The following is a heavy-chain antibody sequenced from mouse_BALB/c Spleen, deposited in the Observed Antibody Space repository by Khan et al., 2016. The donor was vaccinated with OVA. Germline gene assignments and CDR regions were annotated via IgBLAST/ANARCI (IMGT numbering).Heavy chain of an antibody. CDR2: ISSAGDYT. V-gene: IGHV5-6*02. CDR1: GFTFSTYG. Sequence: EVMLVESGGDLVKPGGSLKLSCVASGFTFSTYGMSWVRQIPDKRLEWVATISSAGDYTYYPDNVKGRFTISRDNAKNTLYLQMSSLQSEDTAMFYCASHLTGSFAYWGQGTLVTVST. J-gene: IGHJ3*01. CDR3: ASHLTGSFAY.